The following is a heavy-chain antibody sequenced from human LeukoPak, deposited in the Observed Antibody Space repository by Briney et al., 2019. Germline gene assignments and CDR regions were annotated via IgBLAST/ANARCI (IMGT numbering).Heavy chain of an antibody. CDR2: IYYSGST. Sequence: SETLSLTCTVSGGSISSGDYYWSWIRQPPGKGLEWIGYIYYSGSTYYNPSLKSRVTISVDTSKNQFSLKLSSVTAADTAVYYCARDNYGPGSHAPGVWFYPWGQGTLVTVSS. V-gene: IGHV4-30-4*01. J-gene: IGHJ5*02. CDR1: GGSISSGDYY. D-gene: IGHD3-10*01. CDR3: ARDNYGPGSHAPGVWFYP.